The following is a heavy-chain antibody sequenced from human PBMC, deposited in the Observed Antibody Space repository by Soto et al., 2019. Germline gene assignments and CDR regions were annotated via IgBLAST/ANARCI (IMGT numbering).Heavy chain of an antibody. CDR1: GFTFSSYS. CDR2: ISSSSSYI. V-gene: IGHV3-21*01. CDR3: ARVWALTVPAAIIAAADV. Sequence: GGSLRLSCAASGFTFSSYSMNWVRQAPGKGLEWVSSISSSSSYIYYADSVKGRFTISRDNAKNSLYLQMNSLRAEDTAVYYCARVWALTVPAAIIAAADVWGQGTTVTVSS. D-gene: IGHD2-2*01. J-gene: IGHJ6*02.